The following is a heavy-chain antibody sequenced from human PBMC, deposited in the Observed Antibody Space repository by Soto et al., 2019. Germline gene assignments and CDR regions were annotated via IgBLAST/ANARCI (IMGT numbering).Heavy chain of an antibody. CDR3: AKDPADYYDSSGWFDY. CDR1: GFTFSSYG. CDR2: ISYDGSDK. V-gene: IGHV3-30*18. Sequence: GGSLRLSCAASGFTFSSYGMHWVRQAPGKGLEWVAVISYDGSDKYYADSMKGRFTISRDNSKNTLYLQMNSLRAEDTAVYYCAKDPADYYDSSGWFDYWGQGTLVTVSS. J-gene: IGHJ4*02. D-gene: IGHD3-22*01.